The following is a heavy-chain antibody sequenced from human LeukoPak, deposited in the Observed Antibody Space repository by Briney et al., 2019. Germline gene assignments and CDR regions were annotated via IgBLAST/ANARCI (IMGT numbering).Heavy chain of an antibody. CDR3: ARGDSSGSYSTY. Sequence: SETLSLTCAVYGGSFSGYYWSWIRQPPGKGLEWIGEINHSGSTNYNPSLKSRVTISVDTCKNQFSLKLSSVTAADTAVYYCARGDSSGSYSTYWGQGTLVTVSS. D-gene: IGHD1-26*01. J-gene: IGHJ4*02. CDR1: GGSFSGYY. CDR2: INHSGST. V-gene: IGHV4-34*01.